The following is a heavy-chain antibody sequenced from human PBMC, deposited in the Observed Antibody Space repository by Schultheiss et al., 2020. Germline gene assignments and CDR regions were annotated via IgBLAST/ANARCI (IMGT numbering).Heavy chain of an antibody. V-gene: IGHV3-7*03. CDR3: ARDPGAGAAFDY. CDR2: IKHDGSEK. Sequence: GESLKISCAASGFTVNSNSMNWVRQAPGKGLEWVANIKHDGSEKNYVDSVKGRFTISRDNSKNTLYLQMNSLRAEDTAVYYCARDPGAGAAFDYWGKGTLVTVYS. CDR1: GFTVNSNS. D-gene: IGHD6-13*01. J-gene: IGHJ4*02.